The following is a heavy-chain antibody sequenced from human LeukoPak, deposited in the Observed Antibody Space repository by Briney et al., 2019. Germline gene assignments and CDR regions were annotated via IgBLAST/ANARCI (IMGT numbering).Heavy chain of an antibody. D-gene: IGHD2-21*02. CDR2: INPSGGST. V-gene: IGHV1-46*01. CDR1: GYTFTSYY. J-gene: IGHJ3*02. Sequence: ASVKVSCKASGYTFTSYYMHWVRQAPGQGLEWMGIINPSGGSTSYAQKFQGRVTMTRDMSTSTVYMELSSLRSEDTAVYYCARQIVVVTAILGDDAFDIWGQGTMVTVSS. CDR3: ARQIVVVTAILGDDAFDI.